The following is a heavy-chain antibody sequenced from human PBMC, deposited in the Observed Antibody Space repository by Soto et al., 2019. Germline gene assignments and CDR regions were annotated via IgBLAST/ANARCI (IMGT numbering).Heavy chain of an antibody. CDR3: AKDGGWRFDY. Sequence: ESGGGLVQPGGSLRLSCAASGFTFSTHWISWVRQAPGKGLEWVANIKEDGTVTNYVDSVEGRFTISRDNAKSSLYLQMNSLRAEDTAVYYCAKDGGWRFDYWGQGTLVTVSS. CDR1: GFTFSTHW. CDR2: IKEDGTVT. J-gene: IGHJ4*02. D-gene: IGHD6-19*01. V-gene: IGHV3-7*03.